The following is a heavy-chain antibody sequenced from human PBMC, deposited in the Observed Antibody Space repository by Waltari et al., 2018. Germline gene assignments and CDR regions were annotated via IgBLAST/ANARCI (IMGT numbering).Heavy chain of an antibody. J-gene: IGHJ4*02. Sequence: EVKLVESGGGLMQRGGSLRRSGAAYGFTFGSYEVKWGRQAPGKGLEWVSYIGRSGDIMFFADSVRGRFTISRDNAKNSLYLQMNSLRVEDTAVYYCAREQFYNSGIQGSAFDYWGQGTLVTVSS. CDR1: GFTFGSYE. V-gene: IGHV3-48*03. D-gene: IGHD3-10*01. CDR2: IGRSGDIM. CDR3: AREQFYNSGIQGSAFDY.